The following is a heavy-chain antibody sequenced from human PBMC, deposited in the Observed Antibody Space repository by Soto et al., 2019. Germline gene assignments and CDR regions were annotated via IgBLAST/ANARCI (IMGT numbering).Heavy chain of an antibody. J-gene: IGHJ4*02. CDR3: AHESVY. Sequence: GGSLRLSCLFSGFTFSNYVVNWVRQAPGKGLEWLAVISYDGTTKFHADSVKGRFTISRDNSKNTLYLQMESLRPEDTAVYYCAHESVYWGRGILVTVSS. CDR1: GFTFSNYV. V-gene: IGHV3-30-3*01. CDR2: ISYDGTTK.